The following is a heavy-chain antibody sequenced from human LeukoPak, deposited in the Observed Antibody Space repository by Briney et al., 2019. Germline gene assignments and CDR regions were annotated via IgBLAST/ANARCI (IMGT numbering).Heavy chain of an antibody. D-gene: IGHD2-2*01. J-gene: IGHJ4*02. CDR3: AKVLLGYCNSASCSSFDY. CDR2: ISAGGDIT. CDR1: GFTVIIYA. Sequence: GGSLRLSCAPSGFTVIIYAMSCVRLQPRGWLECVSSISAGGDITYYADSVKGRFTISRDNSKNTLLLQMNSLRAEDTAVYYCAKVLLGYCNSASCSSFDYWGQGTLVTVSS. V-gene: IGHV3-23*01.